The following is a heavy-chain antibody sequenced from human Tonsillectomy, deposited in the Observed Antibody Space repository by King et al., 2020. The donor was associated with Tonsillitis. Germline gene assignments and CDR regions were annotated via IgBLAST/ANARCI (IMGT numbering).Heavy chain of an antibody. D-gene: IGHD2/OR15-2a*01. CDR1: GYTFTAYY. CDR2: INPNRGDT. J-gene: IGHJ6*02. CDR3: VRDQVPLAAAYYLYGMDL. Sequence: QLVQSGAEVKKPGASVKVSCKASGYTFTAYYIHWVRQAPGQGLEWMGWINPNRGDTNYAQKFQDRVTMTRDTSITTAYMELGRLRSDDTAVFYCVRDQVPLAAAYYLYGMDLWGQGTTVTVSS. V-gene: IGHV1-2*02.